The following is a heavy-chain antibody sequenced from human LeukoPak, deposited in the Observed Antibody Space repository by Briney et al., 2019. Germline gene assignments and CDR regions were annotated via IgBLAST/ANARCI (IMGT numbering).Heavy chain of an antibody. V-gene: IGHV4-39*07. CDR2: IYYSGST. D-gene: IGHD6-13*01. CDR3: AREVVAAAGTVDY. Sequence: SETLSLTCTVSGGSISSSNYYWGWIRQPPGKGLEWIGSIYYSGSTYYNLTLKSRVTISVDTSKNQFSLKLSSVTAADTAVYYCAREVVAAAGTVDYWGQGTLVTVSS. J-gene: IGHJ4*02. CDR1: GGSISSSNYY.